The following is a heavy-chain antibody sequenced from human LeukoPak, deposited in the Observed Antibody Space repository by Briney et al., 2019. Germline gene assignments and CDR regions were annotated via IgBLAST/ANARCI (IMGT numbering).Heavy chain of an antibody. CDR2: ISYDGSNK. D-gene: IGHD3-16*01. Sequence: GRSLRLSCAASGFTFSSYAMHWVRQAPGKGLEWVAVISYDGSNKYYADSVKGRFTISRDNSKNTLYLQMNSLRAEDTAVYCCARAGGSDAFDIWGQGTMVTVSS. CDR1: GFTFSSYA. J-gene: IGHJ3*02. CDR3: ARAGGSDAFDI. V-gene: IGHV3-30*04.